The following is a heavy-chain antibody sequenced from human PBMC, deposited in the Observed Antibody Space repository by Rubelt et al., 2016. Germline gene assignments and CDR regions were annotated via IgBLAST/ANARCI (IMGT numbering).Heavy chain of an antibody. Sequence: VSSISGNGGRTYFADSVKGRFTISRDNAKNSLYLQMNSLRVEDTAVYYCARASDYGWGQGTLVTVSS. CDR3: ARASDYG. V-gene: IGHV3-21*01. J-gene: IGHJ4*02. CDR2: ISGNGGRT. D-gene: IGHD4-17*01.